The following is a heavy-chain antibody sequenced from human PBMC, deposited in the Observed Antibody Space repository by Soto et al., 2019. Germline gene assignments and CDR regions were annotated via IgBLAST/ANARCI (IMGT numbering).Heavy chain of an antibody. CDR2: INPNSGGT. J-gene: IGHJ4*02. D-gene: IGHD3-3*01. V-gene: IGHV1-2*04. CDR1: GYTFTGYY. CDR3: ARETRSTYFWSHYYLYYFNY. Sequence: ASVKVSCKASGYTFTGYYMHWVRQAPGQGLEWMGWINPNSGGTDYAQKFQGWVTMTRDTSISTAYMELSRLRSDDTAVYYCARETRSTYFWSHYYLYYFNYWGPGTLVTVSS.